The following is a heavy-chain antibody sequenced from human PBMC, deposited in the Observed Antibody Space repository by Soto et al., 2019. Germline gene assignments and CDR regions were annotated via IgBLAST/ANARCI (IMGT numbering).Heavy chain of an antibody. CDR2: IIPIFGTA. CDR3: ARYGRSMVRGTSYGMDV. D-gene: IGHD3-10*01. J-gene: IGHJ6*02. V-gene: IGHV1-69*13. Sequence: GASVKVSCKASGGTFSSYAISWVRQAPGQGLEWMGGIIPIFGTANYAQKFQGRVTITAYESTSTAYMELSSLRSEDTAVYYCARYGRSMVRGTSYGMDVWGQGTTVTVSS. CDR1: GGTFSSYA.